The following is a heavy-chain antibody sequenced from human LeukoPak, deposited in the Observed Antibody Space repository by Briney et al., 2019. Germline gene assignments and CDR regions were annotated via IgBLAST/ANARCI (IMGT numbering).Heavy chain of an antibody. CDR2: IYTSGST. CDR1: RGSISSGSYY. V-gene: IGHV4-61*02. CDR3: ARDSSRYSYGLD. D-gene: IGHD5-18*01. Sequence: SETLSLTCTVSRGSISSGSYYWSWIRQPAGKGLEWIGRIYTSGSTNYNPSLKSRVTISVDTSKNQFSLKLSSVTAADTAVYYCARDSSRYSYGLDWGQGTLVTVSS. J-gene: IGHJ4*02.